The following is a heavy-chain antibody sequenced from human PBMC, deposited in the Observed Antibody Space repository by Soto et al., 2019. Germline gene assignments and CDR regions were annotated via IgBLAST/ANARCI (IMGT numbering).Heavy chain of an antibody. CDR2: IYSGGVT. J-gene: IGHJ6*02. CDR1: GFTVKNYQ. Sequence: PGGSLRLSCAASGFTVKNYQMNWVRQAPGKGLEWVSVIYSGGVTYYPDSVKGRFTTIRDTSKNTVYLQMNSLRADDTAMYYCARDQSHTGYCGLDVWGQGTKVTVSS. V-gene: IGHV3-53*01. CDR3: ARDQSHTGYCGLDV.